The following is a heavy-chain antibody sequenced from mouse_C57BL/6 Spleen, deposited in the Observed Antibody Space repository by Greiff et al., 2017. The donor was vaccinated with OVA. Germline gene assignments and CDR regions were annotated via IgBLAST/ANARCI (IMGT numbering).Heavy chain of an antibody. V-gene: IGHV5-6*01. CDR3: AREDYPRYFDV. Sequence: EVQGVESGGDLVKPGGSLKLSCAASGFTFSSYGMSWVRQTPDKRLEWVATISSGGSYTYYPDSVKGRFTISRDNAKNTLYLQMSSLKSEDTAMYYCAREDYPRYFDVWGTGTTVTVSS. CDR2: ISSGGSYT. J-gene: IGHJ1*03. CDR1: GFTFSSYG. D-gene: IGHD2-4*01.